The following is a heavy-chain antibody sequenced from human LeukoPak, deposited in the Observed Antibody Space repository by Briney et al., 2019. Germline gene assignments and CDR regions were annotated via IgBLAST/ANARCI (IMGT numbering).Heavy chain of an antibody. CDR3: ARMYYYDSSGYSFDP. CDR1: GDSVSSNNAA. Sequence: SQTLSLTCAISGDSVSSNNAAWNWIRQSPSRGLEWLGRTYYRSKWYNDYVVSVKSRITINPDTSKNQLSLQLNSVTPEDTAVYYCARMYYYDSSGYSFDPWGQGTLVTVSS. J-gene: IGHJ5*02. D-gene: IGHD3-22*01. CDR2: TYYRSKWYN. V-gene: IGHV6-1*01.